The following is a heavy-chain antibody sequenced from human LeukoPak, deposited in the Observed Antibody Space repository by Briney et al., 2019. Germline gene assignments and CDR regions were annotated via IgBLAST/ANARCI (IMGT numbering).Heavy chain of an antibody. Sequence: PGGSLRLSCAASGFTFSSYGMHWVRQAPGKGLEWVAVISYDGSNKYYADSVKGRFTISRDNSKNTLYLQMNSLRAEDTAIYYCAKEDAYSSSNPDYWGQGTLVTVSS. J-gene: IGHJ4*02. D-gene: IGHD6-13*01. CDR1: GFTFSSYG. V-gene: IGHV3-30*18. CDR2: ISYDGSNK. CDR3: AKEDAYSSSNPDY.